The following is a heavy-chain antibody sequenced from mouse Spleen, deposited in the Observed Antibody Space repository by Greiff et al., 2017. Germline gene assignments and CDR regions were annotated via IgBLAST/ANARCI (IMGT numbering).Heavy chain of an antibody. J-gene: IGHJ3*01. CDR2: IWSGGST. V-gene: IGHV2-2*01. CDR1: GFSLTSYG. D-gene: IGHD1-2*01. Sequence: VMLVESGPGLVQPSQSLSLTCTVSGFSLTSYGVHWVRQSPGKGLEWLGVIWSGGSTDYNAAFISRLSISKDNSTSQVFFKMNSLQADDTAIYYCAHSYEGAWFAYWGQGTLVTVSA. CDR3: AHSYEGAWFAY.